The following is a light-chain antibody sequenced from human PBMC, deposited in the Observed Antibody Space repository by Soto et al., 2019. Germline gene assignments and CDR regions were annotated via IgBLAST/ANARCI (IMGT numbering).Light chain of an antibody. CDR2: ETK. V-gene: IGLV2-23*01. CDR3: CTYDGSQILYV. J-gene: IGLJ1*01. Sequence: QSALTQPASVSGSPGQSITISCAGTSNDIGTYNLVSWYQQRPGTAPKLLIYETKKRPSGVSSRFSGSKSGNTASLTISGLQTDDEAHYFCCTYDGSQILYVLGTGTKVTVL. CDR1: SNDIGTYNL.